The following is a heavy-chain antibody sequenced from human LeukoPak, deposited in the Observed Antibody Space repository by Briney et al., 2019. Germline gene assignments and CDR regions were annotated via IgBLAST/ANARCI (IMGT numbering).Heavy chain of an antibody. D-gene: IGHD1-26*01. CDR3: ARCGSYHNNFDY. CDR1: GGSISSYY. Sequence: SETLSLTCTVSGGSISSYYWSWIRQPPGKGLEWIGYIYYSGSTNYNPSLKSRVTISVDTSKNQFSLKLNSVTAADTAVYYCARCGSYHNNFDYWGQGTLVTVSS. J-gene: IGHJ4*02. V-gene: IGHV4-59*01. CDR2: IYYSGST.